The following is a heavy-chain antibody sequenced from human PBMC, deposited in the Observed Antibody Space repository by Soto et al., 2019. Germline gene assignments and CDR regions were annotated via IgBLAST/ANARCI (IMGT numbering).Heavy chain of an antibody. Sequence: GGSLRLSCAGSGFAFSSYWMSWVRQAPGKGLEWVASIKYDGGEKYYVASVKGRFTVSRDNAERSVFLNLNNLRPEDTAVYYCVRDVGPSTICGEALSGYFDSWGQGSRVTVSS. CDR3: VRDVGPSTICGEALSGYFDS. D-gene: IGHD3-3*02. V-gene: IGHV3-7*03. CDR1: GFAFSSYW. J-gene: IGHJ4*02. CDR2: IKYDGGEK.